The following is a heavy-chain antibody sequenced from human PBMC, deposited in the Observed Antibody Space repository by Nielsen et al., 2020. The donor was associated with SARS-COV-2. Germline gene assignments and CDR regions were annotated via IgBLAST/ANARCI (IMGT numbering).Heavy chain of an antibody. CDR3: ARGTGSRDFDF. J-gene: IGHJ4*02. V-gene: IGHV4-31*03. CDR1: GGSISGGGYY. D-gene: IGHD2-8*02. CDR2: IHYAGST. Sequence: SETLSLTCTVSGGSISGGGYYWTWIRQYPGGGLEWIGHIIHYAGSTDYNPSLESRVSLSADTSKNKVSLRLRSVTAADTAVYYCARGTGSRDFDFWGLGTLVTVSS.